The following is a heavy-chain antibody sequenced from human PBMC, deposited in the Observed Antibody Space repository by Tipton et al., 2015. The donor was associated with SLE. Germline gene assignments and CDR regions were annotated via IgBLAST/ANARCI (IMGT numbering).Heavy chain of an antibody. D-gene: IGHD2-15*01. V-gene: IGHV4-59*01. Sequence: TLSLTCTVSGGSISSYYWNWVRQPPGEGLEWIGYIHNTGRTNYNPSLKSRVAMSVDTSKQYSLNLGSVTAADTAIYYCARATCSVGVCYFDYWGQGALVTVSS. CDR3: ARATCSVGVCYFDY. J-gene: IGHJ4*02. CDR1: GGSISSYY. CDR2: IHNTGRT.